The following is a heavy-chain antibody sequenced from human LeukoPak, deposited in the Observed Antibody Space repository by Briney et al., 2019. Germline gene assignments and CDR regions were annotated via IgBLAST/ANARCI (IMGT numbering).Heavy chain of an antibody. Sequence: PSETLSLTCAVYGGSFSGYYWSWIRQPPGKGLEWIGEINHSGSTNYYPSLKSRVTITVDTSKNQFSLKLSSVTAADTAVYYCARAGGSSWVYYYYYMDVWGKGTTVTVSS. CDR2: INHSGST. V-gene: IGHV4-34*01. CDR1: GGSFSGYY. J-gene: IGHJ6*03. CDR3: ARAGGSSWVYYYYYMDV. D-gene: IGHD6-13*01.